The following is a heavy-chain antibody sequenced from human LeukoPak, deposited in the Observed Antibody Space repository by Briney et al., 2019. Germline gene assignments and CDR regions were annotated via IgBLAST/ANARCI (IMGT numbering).Heavy chain of an antibody. V-gene: IGHV3-23*01. D-gene: IGHD2-15*01. CDR1: GFTFSDYG. CDR3: ARPPRGYCSGGSCFDY. CDR2: ITSGGRT. J-gene: IGHJ4*02. Sequence: GGSLRLSCAASGFTFSDYGMSWVRQAPGKGLEWVSPITSGGRTYYADSVKGRFTISRDNSKNTLYLQMNSLRSDDTAMYHCARPPRGYCSGGSCFDYWGQGTPVTVSS.